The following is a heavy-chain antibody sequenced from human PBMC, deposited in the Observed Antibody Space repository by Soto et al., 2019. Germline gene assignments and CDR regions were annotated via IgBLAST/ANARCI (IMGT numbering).Heavy chain of an antibody. J-gene: IGHJ1*01. Sequence: QLQLQESGPGLVKPSETLSLTCTVSGGSISSSSYYWGWIRQPPGKGLEWIGSIYYSGSTYYNPSLKSRVPISVDTSKYQFSLKLSSVTAADTAVYYCAPVWFGESQHWGQGTLVTVSS. CDR1: GGSISSSSYY. V-gene: IGHV4-39*01. D-gene: IGHD3-10*01. CDR2: IYYSGST. CDR3: APVWFGESQH.